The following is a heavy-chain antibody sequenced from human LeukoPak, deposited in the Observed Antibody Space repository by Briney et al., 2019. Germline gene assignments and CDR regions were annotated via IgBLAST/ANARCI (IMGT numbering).Heavy chain of an antibody. D-gene: IGHD1-26*01. Sequence: GGSLRLSCAASGFTFRNYGMSWVRQAPGKGLEWVSAISGSGGSTYNADSVKGRFTISRDNSKNTLHLQMNSLRAEDTAVYYCAKSRIVLVHYFDYWGQGTLVTVSS. J-gene: IGHJ4*02. CDR3: AKSRIVLVHYFDY. CDR1: GFTFRNYG. V-gene: IGHV3-23*01. CDR2: ISGSGGST.